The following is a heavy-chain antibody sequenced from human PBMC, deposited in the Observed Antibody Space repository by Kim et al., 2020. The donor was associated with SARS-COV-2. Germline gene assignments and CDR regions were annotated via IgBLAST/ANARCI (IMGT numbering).Heavy chain of an antibody. CDR2: VCYSGSA. V-gene: IGHV4-59*13. CDR1: GDSISSDC. CDR3: SRVGH. Sequence: SETLSLTCTVSGDSISSDCWSWVWLPQGQGLEWIGYVCYSGSADYNPYLTSRVTISVDTSKTQFSLTLSSVTAAAAAVSYCSRVGHWG. J-gene: IGHJ1*01.